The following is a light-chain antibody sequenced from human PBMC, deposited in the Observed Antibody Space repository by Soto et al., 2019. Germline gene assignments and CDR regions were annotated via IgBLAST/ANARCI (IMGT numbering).Light chain of an antibody. CDR1: QSISDT. Sequence: EIVMTQSPATLSVSPGGRATLSCRASQSISDTLAWYQQKPVQATILLIHGASTRANGXPARFSGSGSGTDFPLPISSLQSXDFAVYYCQQYNNWPWKFGQGTKVDIK. J-gene: IGKJ1*01. CDR3: QQYNNWPWK. V-gene: IGKV3-15*01. CDR2: GAS.